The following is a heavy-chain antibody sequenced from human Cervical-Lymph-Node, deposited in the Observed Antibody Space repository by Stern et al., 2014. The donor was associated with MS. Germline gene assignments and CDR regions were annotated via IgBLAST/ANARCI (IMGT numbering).Heavy chain of an antibody. CDR2: LHASGAT. D-gene: IGHD1-26*01. CDR1: GASISSGTSY. V-gene: IGHV4-61*02. J-gene: IGHJ4*02. Sequence: VQLEESGPGLVKPSQTLSLTCTVSGASISSGTSYWSWIRQPAGGGLEWIGRLHASGATYYNPSLKSRVTISGDTSKNQFSLNLTSVTAADTAVYYCARGHWELLGNNYFDSWGQGTLVTVSS. CDR3: ARGHWELLGNNYFDS.